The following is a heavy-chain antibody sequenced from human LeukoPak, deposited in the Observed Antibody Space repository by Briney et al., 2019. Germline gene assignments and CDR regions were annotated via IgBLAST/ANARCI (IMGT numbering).Heavy chain of an antibody. Sequence: GGSLRLSCAASGFTFSNYAMNWVRQAPGKGLEWVSVIGGSGGEIHYADSVRGRFTISRDNSKSTLSLQMNSLRAEDTAIYYCATYRQVLLPFESWGQGTLVTVSS. D-gene: IGHD2/OR15-2a*01. CDR1: GFTFSNYA. CDR2: IGGSGGEI. V-gene: IGHV3-23*01. CDR3: ATYRQVLLPFES. J-gene: IGHJ4*02.